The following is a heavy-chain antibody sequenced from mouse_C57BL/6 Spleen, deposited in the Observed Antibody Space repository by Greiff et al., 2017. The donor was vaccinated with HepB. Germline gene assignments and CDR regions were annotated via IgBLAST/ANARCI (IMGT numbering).Heavy chain of an antibody. J-gene: IGHJ4*01. CDR1: GFTFSDYY. CDR2: INYDGSST. D-gene: IGHD1-1*01. V-gene: IGHV5-16*01. Sequence: EVHLVESEGVLVQPGSSMKLSCTASGFTFSDYYMAWVRQVPEKGLEWVANINYDGSSTYYLDSLKSRFIISRDNAKNILYLQMSSLKSEDTATYYCARGEERSFYAMDYWGQGTSVTVSS. CDR3: ARGEERSFYAMDY.